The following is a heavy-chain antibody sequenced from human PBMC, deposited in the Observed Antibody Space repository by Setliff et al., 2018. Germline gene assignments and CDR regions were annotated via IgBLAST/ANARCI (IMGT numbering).Heavy chain of an antibody. CDR3: ARLAGTMTIYGYYHYYMDV. CDR2: IKQDGSEK. Sequence: GGSLRLSCAASGFTFSNYLMSWVRQAPGKGLEWVANIKQDGSEKYYVDSVKGRFTISRDNAKSSLYLQMNSLRAEDTAVYYCARLAGTMTIYGYYHYYMDVWGQGTMVTVSS. V-gene: IGHV3-7*01. D-gene: IGHD3-22*01. CDR1: GFTFSNYL. J-gene: IGHJ6*03.